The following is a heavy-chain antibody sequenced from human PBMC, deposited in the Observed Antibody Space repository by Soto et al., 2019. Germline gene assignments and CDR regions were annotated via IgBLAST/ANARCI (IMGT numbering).Heavy chain of an antibody. CDR2: IKTDGSST. V-gene: IGHV3-74*01. Sequence: GGSLRLSCAASGFTFSNYWMHWVRQAPGKGLVWVSHIKTDGSSTRDADSVKGRFTISRDNARNTLYPQMNSLRAEDTAVYYCARDNNWSFDYWGQGTLVTVSS. J-gene: IGHJ4*02. CDR3: ARDNNWSFDY. D-gene: IGHD1-1*01. CDR1: GFTFSNYW.